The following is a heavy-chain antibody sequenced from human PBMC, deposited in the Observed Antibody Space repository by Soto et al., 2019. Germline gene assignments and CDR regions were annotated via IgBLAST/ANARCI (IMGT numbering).Heavy chain of an antibody. D-gene: IGHD2-2*01. Sequence: QVQLVESGGGVVQPGRSLRLSCAASGFTFSSYGMHWVRQAPGKGLEWVAVIWYDGSNKYYADSVKGRFTISRDNSKNTLYLQMNSLRAEDTAVYYCARRGYCSSTSCYGLGWYYFDYWGQGTLVTVSS. CDR1: GFTFSSYG. V-gene: IGHV3-33*01. J-gene: IGHJ4*02. CDR3: ARRGYCSSTSCYGLGWYYFDY. CDR2: IWYDGSNK.